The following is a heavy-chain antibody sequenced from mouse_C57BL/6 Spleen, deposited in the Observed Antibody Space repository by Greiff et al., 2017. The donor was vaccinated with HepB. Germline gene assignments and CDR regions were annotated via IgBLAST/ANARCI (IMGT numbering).Heavy chain of an antibody. D-gene: IGHD3-3*01. CDR2: ISSGSSTI. Sequence: VQLKESGGGLVKPGGSLKLSCAASGFNFSDYGMHWVRQAPEKGLEWVAYISSGSSTIYYADTVKGRFTISRDNAKNTLFLQMTSLRSEDTAMYYCARLPGTGYFDVWGTGTTVTVSS. CDR1: GFNFSDYG. V-gene: IGHV5-17*01. CDR3: ARLPGTGYFDV. J-gene: IGHJ1*03.